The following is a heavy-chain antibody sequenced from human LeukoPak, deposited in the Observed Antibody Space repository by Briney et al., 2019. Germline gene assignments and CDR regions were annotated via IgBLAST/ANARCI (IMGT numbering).Heavy chain of an antibody. V-gene: IGHV3-33*01. CDR2: AYGDGTDK. Sequence: GGSLRLSCAASGFTFNRYGMHWVRQAPGKGLEWVAVAYGDGTDKYYADSVKGRFTISKDLSQNRIYMQMNSLRAEDAAMYYCATGGRFYYDLWGQGTLVTVSS. CDR1: GFTFNRYG. CDR3: ATGGRFYYDL. J-gene: IGHJ4*02. D-gene: IGHD2-15*01.